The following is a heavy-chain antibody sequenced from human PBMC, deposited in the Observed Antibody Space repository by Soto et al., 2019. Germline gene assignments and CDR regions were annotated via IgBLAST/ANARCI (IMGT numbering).Heavy chain of an antibody. J-gene: IGHJ5*02. CDR2: IYYSGST. CDR3: ARALGYCSSTSCYFDPSNWFDP. CDR1: GGSISSGGYY. D-gene: IGHD2-2*01. Sequence: KPSETLSLTCTVSGGSISSGGYYWSWIRQHPGKGLEWIGYIYYSGSTYYNPSLKSRVTISVDTSKNQFSLKLSSVTAADTAVYYCARALGYCSSTSCYFDPSNWFDPWGQGTLVTVSS. V-gene: IGHV4-31*03.